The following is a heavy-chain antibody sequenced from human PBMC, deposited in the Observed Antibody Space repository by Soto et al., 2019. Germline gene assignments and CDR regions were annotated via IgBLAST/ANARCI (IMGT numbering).Heavy chain of an antibody. CDR3: ATGYSSGWYSEIFDY. V-gene: IGHV1-24*01. CDR1: GYTLTELS. Sequence: GASVKVSCKVSGYTLTELSMHWVRQAPGKGLEWMGGFDPEDGETIYAQKFQGRVTMTEDTSTDTAYMELSSLRSEDTAVYYCATGYSSGWYSEIFDYWGQGTLVTVSS. CDR2: FDPEDGET. D-gene: IGHD6-19*01. J-gene: IGHJ4*02.